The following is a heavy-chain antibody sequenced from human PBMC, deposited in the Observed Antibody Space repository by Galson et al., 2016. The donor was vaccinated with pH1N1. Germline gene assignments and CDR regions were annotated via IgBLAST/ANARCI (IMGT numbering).Heavy chain of an antibody. CDR2: INPDSGST. V-gene: IGHV1-2*02. J-gene: IGHJ5*02. D-gene: IGHD6-13*01. CDR1: GYTFTGYY. Sequence: SVKVSCKASGYTFTGYYIHWVRQAPGQGLEWMGWINPDSGSTTYAQNLLGRVTMTRATSISTAFMEVNSPKSDDTAVYYCARVSSSIPFDPWGQGTLVTVSS. CDR3: ARVSSSIPFDP.